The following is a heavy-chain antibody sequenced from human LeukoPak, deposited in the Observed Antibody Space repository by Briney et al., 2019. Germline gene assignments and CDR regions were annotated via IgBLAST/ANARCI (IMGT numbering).Heavy chain of an antibody. Sequence: SETLSLTCTVSGGSISSYYWSWIRQPPGKGLEWIGYIYYSGSTNYHPSLKSRVTISVDTSKNQFSLKLSSVTAADTAEYYCARHSHGGNSNWFDPWGQGTLVTVSS. V-gene: IGHV4-59*08. J-gene: IGHJ5*02. CDR3: ARHSHGGNSNWFDP. CDR1: GGSISSYY. D-gene: IGHD4-23*01. CDR2: IYYSGST.